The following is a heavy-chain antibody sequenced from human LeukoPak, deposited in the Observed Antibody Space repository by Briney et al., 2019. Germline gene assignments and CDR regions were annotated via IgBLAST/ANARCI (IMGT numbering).Heavy chain of an antibody. D-gene: IGHD5-18*01. CDR1: GGSFSGYY. J-gene: IGHJ4*02. V-gene: IGHV4-34*01. CDR3: ARARYRIQLFDY. Sequence: SETLSLTCAVYGGSFSGYYWSWIRQPPGKGLEWIGEINHSGSTNYNPSLKSRVTISVDTSKNQFSLKLSSVTAADTGVYYCARARYRIQLFDYWGQGTLVTVSS. CDR2: INHSGST.